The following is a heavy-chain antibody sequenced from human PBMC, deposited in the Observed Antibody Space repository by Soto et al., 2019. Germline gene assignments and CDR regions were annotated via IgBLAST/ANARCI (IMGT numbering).Heavy chain of an antibody. V-gene: IGHV3-30*18. D-gene: IGHD1-1*01. CDR3: AKSGGLEGARYFDL. Sequence: VQLSESGGGLVQPGGSLRLSCAASGFTLSSYAMGWVRQAPGKGLEWVAVISYDGSNKYYADSVKGRFTISRDNSKNTLYLQMNSLRAEDTAVYYCAKSGGLEGARYFDLWGRGTLVTVSS. CDR2: ISYDGSNK. J-gene: IGHJ2*01. CDR1: GFTLSSYA.